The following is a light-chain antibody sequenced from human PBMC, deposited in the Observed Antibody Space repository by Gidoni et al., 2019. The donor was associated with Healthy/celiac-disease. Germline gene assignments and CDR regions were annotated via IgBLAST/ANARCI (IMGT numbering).Light chain of an antibody. Sequence: AIQLTQSPSSLSASVGDRVTITCRARQGISSALAWYQQKPGKAPKLLIYDASSLESGVPSRFSGSGSGTDFTLTISSLQPEDFATDYCQQFNSYCFGPGTKVDIK. CDR2: DAS. J-gene: IGKJ3*01. CDR3: QQFNSYC. V-gene: IGKV1-13*02. CDR1: QGISSA.